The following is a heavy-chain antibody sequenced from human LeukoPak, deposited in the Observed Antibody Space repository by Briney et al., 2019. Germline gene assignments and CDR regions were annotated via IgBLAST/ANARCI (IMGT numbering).Heavy chain of an antibody. CDR3: AKDLAGTRYTYYFDY. J-gene: IGHJ4*02. CDR2: ISYDGSNK. V-gene: IGHV3-30*18. D-gene: IGHD1-1*01. Sequence: GGSLRLSCAASGFTFSSYGMHWVRQAPGEGLEWVAVISYDGSNKYYADSVKGRFTISRDNSKNTLYLQMNSLRAEDTAVYYCAKDLAGTRYTYYFDYWGQGTLVTVSS. CDR1: GFTFSSYG.